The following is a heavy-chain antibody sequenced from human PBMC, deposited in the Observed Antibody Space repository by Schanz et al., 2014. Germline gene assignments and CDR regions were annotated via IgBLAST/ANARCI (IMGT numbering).Heavy chain of an antibody. J-gene: IGHJ6*02. CDR2: IYYSGST. D-gene: IGHD1-1*01. V-gene: IGHV4-30-4*07. Sequence: QVHLQESGPGLVKPSETLSVTCAVSGGSISSGGYSWNWIRQPPGKGLEWIVYIYYSGSTYYNPSIKGRVTISVDTSKNHFSLKLSSVTAADTAVYYCARGGRTTYNYYYGMDVWGQGTTVTVSS. CDR3: ARGGRTTYNYYYGMDV. CDR1: GGSISSGGYS.